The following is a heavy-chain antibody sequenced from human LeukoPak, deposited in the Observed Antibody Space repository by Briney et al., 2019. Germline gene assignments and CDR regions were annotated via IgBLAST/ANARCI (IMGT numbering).Heavy chain of an antibody. CDR3: TRQIGYTCGHAS. D-gene: IGHD5-18*01. Sequence: PGGSLRLSCAVSGVTVSSSYMSWVRRAPGRGLEWLSLIYSDGTTFYANSVKGRFAISRDNSKNMLYLQLNSLRAEDTAMYYCTRQIGYTCGHASWGRGTLVTVST. CDR2: IYSDGTT. J-gene: IGHJ5*02. CDR1: GVTVSSSY. V-gene: IGHV3-66*04.